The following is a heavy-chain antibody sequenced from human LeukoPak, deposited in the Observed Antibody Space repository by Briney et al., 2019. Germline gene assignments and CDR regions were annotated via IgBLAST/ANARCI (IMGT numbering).Heavy chain of an antibody. V-gene: IGHV1-69*04. CDR1: GGTFSSYT. CDR2: IIPILGIA. D-gene: IGHD1-26*01. J-gene: IGHJ4*02. Sequence: SVKVSCKASGGTFSSYTISWVRQAPGQGLEWMGRIIPILGIANYAQKFQGRVTITAHKSTSTAYMELSSLGYEDTAVYYCARDKGGLLYYWGQGTLVTVSS. CDR3: ARDKGGLLYY.